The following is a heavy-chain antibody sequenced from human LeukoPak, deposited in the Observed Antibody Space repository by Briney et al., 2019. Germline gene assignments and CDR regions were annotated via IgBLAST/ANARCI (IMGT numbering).Heavy chain of an antibody. D-gene: IGHD5-12*01. CDR2: IYHSGST. J-gene: IGHJ4*02. Sequence: SETLSLTCTVCGGSISTYYWSWIRQPPGKGLEWIGYIYHSGSTKYNPSLKSRVTISVDTSQNQFSLKLSSVTAADTAVYYCARDGYSGSDALWGQGTLVTVSS. V-gene: IGHV4-59*01. CDR1: GGSISTYY. CDR3: ARDGYSGSDAL.